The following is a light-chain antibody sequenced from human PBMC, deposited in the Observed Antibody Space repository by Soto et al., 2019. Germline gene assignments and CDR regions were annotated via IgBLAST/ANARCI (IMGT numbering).Light chain of an antibody. CDR1: SSNIGAGYD. CDR2: GDN. J-gene: IGLJ2*01. Sequence: QSVLTQPPSVSGAPGQRVTISCSGSSSNIGAGYDVHWYEQLPGKAPKLLISGDNNRPSGVPDRFSASKSGTSASLTITGLQDEDEADYYCQSYDSTLGGSRVVFGGGTKLTVL. CDR3: QSYDSTLGGSRVV. V-gene: IGLV1-40*01.